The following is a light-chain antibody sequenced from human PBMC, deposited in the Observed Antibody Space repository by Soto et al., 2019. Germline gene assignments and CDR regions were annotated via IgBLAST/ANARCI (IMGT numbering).Light chain of an antibody. V-gene: IGLV2-8*01. J-gene: IGLJ2*01. CDR2: EVS. CDR1: SSDVGGYNY. Sequence: QSALTQPPSASGSPGQSVTISCTGNSSDVGGYNYVSWYQQHPGKAPELMIYEVSRRPSGVPDRFSGSKSGNTASRIVSGLQAEDEAEYYCSSYAGSNNWVFGGGTKLTVL. CDR3: SSYAGSNNWV.